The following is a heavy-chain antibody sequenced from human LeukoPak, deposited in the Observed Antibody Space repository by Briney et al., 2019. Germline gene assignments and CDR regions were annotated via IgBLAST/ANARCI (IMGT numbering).Heavy chain of an antibody. Sequence: SETLSLTCAVYGGSISSGGYSWSWIRQPPGKGLEWIGYIYHSGSTYYNPSLKSRVTISVDRSKNQFSLKLSSVTAADTAVYYCAREDRDGYNFGWFDPWGQGTLVTVSS. D-gene: IGHD5-24*01. V-gene: IGHV4-30-2*01. CDR1: GGSISSGGYS. CDR3: AREDRDGYNFGWFDP. CDR2: IYHSGST. J-gene: IGHJ5*02.